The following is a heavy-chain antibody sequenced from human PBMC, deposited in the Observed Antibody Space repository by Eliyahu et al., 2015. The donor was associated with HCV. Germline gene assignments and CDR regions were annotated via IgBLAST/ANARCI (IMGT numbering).Heavy chain of an antibody. V-gene: IGHV4-59*01. CDR1: GGSXSXYY. Sequence: QVQLQESGPGLVRPSETLSXTCTVSGGSXSXYYWXXXRQPPGKGLEWIGYIYKSGDSEYNPSLKSRVTMSLDTSKNQFSLKLTSGTAADTAVYYCARRSDWFDPWGQGTLVTVSS. J-gene: IGHJ5*02. CDR3: ARRSDWFDP. CDR2: IYKSGDS.